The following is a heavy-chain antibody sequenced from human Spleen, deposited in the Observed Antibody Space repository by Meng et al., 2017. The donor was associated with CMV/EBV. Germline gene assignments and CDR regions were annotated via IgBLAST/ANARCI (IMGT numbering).Heavy chain of an antibody. V-gene: IGHV1-2*02. J-gene: IGHJ4*02. Sequence: ASVKVSCKASGYIFTGYYMNWVRQAPGQGLEWMGWVNPHSGGTDYAQKFQGRVTMTRDTSISTAYMELSSLRSDDTAVYFCARMYYYGSGSYYESNLDYWGQGTLVTVSS. CDR1: GYIFTGYY. CDR2: VNPHSGGT. D-gene: IGHD3-10*01. CDR3: ARMYYYGSGSYYESNLDY.